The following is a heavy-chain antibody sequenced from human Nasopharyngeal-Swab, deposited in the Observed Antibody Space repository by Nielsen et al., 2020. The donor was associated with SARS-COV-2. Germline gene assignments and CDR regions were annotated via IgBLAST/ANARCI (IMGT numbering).Heavy chain of an antibody. CDR3: ARAKVVVVAASDY. D-gene: IGHD2-15*01. V-gene: IGHV3-23*01. Sequence: WIRQPPGQGLEWVSAISGSGGSTYYADSVKGRFTISRDNSKNTLYLQMNSLRAGDTAVYYCARAKVVVVAASDYWGQGTLVTVSS. CDR2: ISGSGGST. J-gene: IGHJ4*02.